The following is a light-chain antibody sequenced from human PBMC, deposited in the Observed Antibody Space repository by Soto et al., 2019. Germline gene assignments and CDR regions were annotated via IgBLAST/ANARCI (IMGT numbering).Light chain of an antibody. V-gene: IGKV3-20*01. CDR2: GAS. Sequence: EMVLTQSPVTLSVSPGEGATLSCRASQSVINRYLAWYQQKPGQAPRLLIHGASSRATGIPDRFSGSGSGTDFTLTISRLEPEDFAVYYCQQYGSSPRTFGQGTKVDIK. CDR1: QSVINRY. CDR3: QQYGSSPRT. J-gene: IGKJ1*01.